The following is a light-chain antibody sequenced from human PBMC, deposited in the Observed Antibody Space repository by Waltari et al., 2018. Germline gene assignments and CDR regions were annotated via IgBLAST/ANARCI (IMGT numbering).Light chain of an antibody. V-gene: IGKV1-39*01. Sequence: CRASESVDNFLNLYQQKPGKAPKLLIYSASTLHRGVPSRFSGSGSGTDFTLTITSLQLEDFATYYCQQSYSTPSSTFGQGTKLEIK. CDR1: ESVDNF. J-gene: IGKJ2*01. CDR2: SAS. CDR3: QQSYSTPSST.